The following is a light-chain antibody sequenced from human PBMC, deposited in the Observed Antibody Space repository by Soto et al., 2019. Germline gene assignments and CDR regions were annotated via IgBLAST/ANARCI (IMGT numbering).Light chain of an antibody. V-gene: IGLV2-14*03. CDR1: SSDVGGYNY. CDR3: SSYTSISTYV. J-gene: IGLJ1*01. Sequence: QSVLTQPASVSGSPGQSITITCTGTSSDVGGYNYVSWYQQHPGKAPKLIIYGVNNRPSGVSNRFSGSKSGNTASLTISGLQTEDDADYYCSSYTSISTYVFGTGTKVTVL. CDR2: GVN.